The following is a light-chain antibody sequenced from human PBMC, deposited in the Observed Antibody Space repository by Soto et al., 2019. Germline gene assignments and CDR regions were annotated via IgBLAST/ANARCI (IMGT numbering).Light chain of an antibody. CDR1: SSDVGSYNV. CDR2: EVS. Sequence: QSVLTQPASVSGSPGKSITISCTGTSSDVGSYNVVSWYQQHPGKAPKLLIYEVSKRPSGVSDRFSGSKSGNTASLTISGLQAEDEADYHCCSYAGSSSAYVFGTGTKVPVL. CDR3: CSYAGSSSAYV. V-gene: IGLV2-23*02. J-gene: IGLJ1*01.